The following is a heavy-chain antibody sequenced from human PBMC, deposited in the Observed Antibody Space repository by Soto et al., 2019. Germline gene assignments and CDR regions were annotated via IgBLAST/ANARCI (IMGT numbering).Heavy chain of an antibody. D-gene: IGHD1-26*01. J-gene: IGHJ4*02. V-gene: IGHV3-11*05. Sequence: QVQLVESGGGLVKPGGSLRLSCVASGFTFSDYYMTWIRQAPGKGLEWISYISSSGTYTKYADSVKGRFTISRDNAKNSLYLQMNSLRADDTAVYYCMMYSNKGSSSWGQGTLVTVSS. CDR3: MMYSNKGSSS. CDR1: GFTFSDYY. CDR2: ISSSGTYT.